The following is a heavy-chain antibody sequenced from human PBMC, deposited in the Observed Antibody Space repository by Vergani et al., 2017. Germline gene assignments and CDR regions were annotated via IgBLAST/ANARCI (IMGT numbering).Heavy chain of an antibody. CDR1: GFTFSSYA. CDR2: ISGSGGST. Sequence: EVQLLESGGGLVQPGGSLRLSCAASGFTFSSYAMSWVRQAPGKGLEWVSAISGSGGSTYYADSVKGRFTISRDNSKNTLYLQMNSLRAEDTAVYYCAKDPDXDILTGYYSNWFDPWGQGTLVTVSS. D-gene: IGHD3-9*01. V-gene: IGHV3-23*01. CDR3: AKDPDXDILTGYYSNWFDP. J-gene: IGHJ5*02.